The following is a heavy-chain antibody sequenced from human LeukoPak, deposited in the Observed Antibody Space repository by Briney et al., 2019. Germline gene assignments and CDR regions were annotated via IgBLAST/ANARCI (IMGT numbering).Heavy chain of an antibody. CDR2: IYYSGST. J-gene: IGHJ4*02. Sequence: SETLSLTCTVSGGSISSGDNYWSWIRQPPGKGLEWIGYIYYSGSTYYNPSLKSRVTIPVDTSKNQFSLKLSSVTAADTAVYYCARGDLYSSSWYNWGQGTLVTVSS. CDR1: GGSISSGDNY. V-gene: IGHV4-30-4*08. CDR3: ARGDLYSSSWYN. D-gene: IGHD6-13*01.